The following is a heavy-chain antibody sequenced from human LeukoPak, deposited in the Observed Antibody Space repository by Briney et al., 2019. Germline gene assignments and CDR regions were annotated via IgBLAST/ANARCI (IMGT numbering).Heavy chain of an antibody. CDR2: FHYSGST. D-gene: IGHD2-21*02. V-gene: IGHV4-39*01. CDR3: ASLVVVVVTASEIDY. J-gene: IGHJ4*02. Sequence: PSETLSLTCSVSGGSVSSSSYYWGWVRQPPGTGLEWIGSFHYSGSTYYNPSLKSRVTISGDTSKNQFSLKLRSVTAADTAVYYCASLVVVVVTASEIDYWGQGTLVTVSS. CDR1: GGSVSSSSYY.